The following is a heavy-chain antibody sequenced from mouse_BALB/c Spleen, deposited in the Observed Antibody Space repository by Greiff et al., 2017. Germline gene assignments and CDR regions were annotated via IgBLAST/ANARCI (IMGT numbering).Heavy chain of an antibody. CDR1: GFTFSDYY. Sequence: EVKVVESGGGLVKPGGSLKLSCAASGFTFSDYYMYWVRQTPEKRLEWVATISDGGSYTYYPDSVKGRFTISRDNAKNNLYLQMSSLKSEDTAMYYCARAPTGTRYFDYWGQGTTLTVSS. CDR3: ARAPTGTRYFDY. J-gene: IGHJ2*01. CDR2: ISDGGSYT. D-gene: IGHD4-1*02. V-gene: IGHV5-4*02.